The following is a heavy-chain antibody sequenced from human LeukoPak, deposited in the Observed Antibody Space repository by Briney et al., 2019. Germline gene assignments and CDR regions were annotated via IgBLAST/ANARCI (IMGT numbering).Heavy chain of an antibody. J-gene: IGHJ4*02. Sequence: GESLKISCKGSGYNFANYWIGWVRQMPGRGLEYMGLIYPADSDTIYSPSFQGQVTISADKSISTAFLQWSSLKASDTAMYYCARLLRVSDYYDSSRYYSPDYWGQGILVTVSS. CDR3: ARLLRVSDYYDSSRYYSPDY. V-gene: IGHV5-51*01. CDR1: GYNFANYW. D-gene: IGHD3-22*01. CDR2: IYPADSDT.